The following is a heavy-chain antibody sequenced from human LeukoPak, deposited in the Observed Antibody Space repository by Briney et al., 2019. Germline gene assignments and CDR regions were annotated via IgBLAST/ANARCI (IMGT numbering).Heavy chain of an antibody. D-gene: IGHD2-2*01. CDR3: ASLKYSSSTSCLEPFDY. CDR1: GGSISSYY. V-gene: IGHV4-59*01. J-gene: IGHJ4*02. CDR2: IYYSGST. Sequence: PSETLSLTCTVSGGSISSYYWSWIRQPPGKGLEWIGYIYYSGSTNYNPSLKSRVTISVDTSKNQFSLKLSSVTAADTAVYYCASLKYSSSTSCLEPFDYWGQGTLVTVSS.